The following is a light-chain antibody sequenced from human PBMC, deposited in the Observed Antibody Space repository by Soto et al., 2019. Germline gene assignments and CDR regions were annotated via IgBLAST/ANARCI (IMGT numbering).Light chain of an antibody. V-gene: IGKV3-15*01. Sequence: ELVLTQSPGTLSVSPWERTTVSCRASQSVSRPYVAWYQQKPGQAPRLLFYGASTGATGLPARFSGSGSGTEFTLTISSLQSEDFAVYYCQHYYNWPRTFGQGTKVDIK. CDR2: GAS. J-gene: IGKJ1*01. CDR3: QHYYNWPRT. CDR1: QSVSRPY.